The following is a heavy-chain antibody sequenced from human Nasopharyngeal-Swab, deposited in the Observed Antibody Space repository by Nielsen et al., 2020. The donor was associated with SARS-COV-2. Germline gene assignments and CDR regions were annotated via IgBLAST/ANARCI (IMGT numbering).Heavy chain of an antibody. J-gene: IGHJ3*02. CDR3: AKFRDIIDAFDI. CDR2: ISGSGGST. D-gene: IGHD2-15*01. V-gene: IGHV3-23*01. Sequence: GSLKISCAASGFTFSSYAMSWVRQAPGKGLEWVSAISGSGGSTYYADSVKGRFTISRDNSKNTLYLQMNSLRAEDTAVYYCAKFRDIIDAFDIWGQGTMVTVSS. CDR1: GFTFSSYA.